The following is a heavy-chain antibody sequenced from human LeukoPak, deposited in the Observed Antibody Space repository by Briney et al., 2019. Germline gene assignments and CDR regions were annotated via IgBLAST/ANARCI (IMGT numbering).Heavy chain of an antibody. CDR1: GFTFSSYW. CDR2: IKQDGSEK. V-gene: IGHV3-7*01. CDR3: ARPPRCSSTSCFDEYFQH. D-gene: IGHD2-2*01. J-gene: IGHJ1*01. Sequence: PGRSLRLSCAASGFTFSSYWMSWVRQAPGKGLEWVANIKQDGSEKYYVDSVKGRFTISRDNAKNSLYLQMNSLRAEDTAVYYCARPPRCSSTSCFDEYFQHWGQGTLVTVSS.